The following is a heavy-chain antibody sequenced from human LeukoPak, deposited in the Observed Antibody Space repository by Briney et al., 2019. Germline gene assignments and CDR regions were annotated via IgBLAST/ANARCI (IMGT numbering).Heavy chain of an antibody. D-gene: IGHD1-26*01. Sequence: GGSLRLSCAASGFSFSSYGMHWVRQAPGKGLEWVALIWYDGSDEYYADSVKGRFTISRDNAKNSPYLQMNSLRAEDTAVYYCARDYGSRWELPYYFDYWGQGTLVTVSS. V-gene: IGHV3-33*01. CDR1: GFSFSSYG. CDR2: IWYDGSDE. J-gene: IGHJ4*02. CDR3: ARDYGSRWELPYYFDY.